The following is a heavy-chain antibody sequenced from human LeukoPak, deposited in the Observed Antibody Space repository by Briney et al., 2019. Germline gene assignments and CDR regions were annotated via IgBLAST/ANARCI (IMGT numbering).Heavy chain of an antibody. CDR3: ARDPDMTASDAFDI. CDR2: IIPIFGTA. V-gene: IGHV1-69*13. CDR1: GXTFSSYA. J-gene: IGHJ3*02. Sequence: GASVKVSXKAXGXTFSSYAISWVRQAPGQGLEWMGGIIPIFGTANYAQKFQGRVTITADESTSTAYMELSSLRSEDTAVYYCARDPDMTASDAFDIWGQGTMVTVSS. D-gene: IGHD3-9*01.